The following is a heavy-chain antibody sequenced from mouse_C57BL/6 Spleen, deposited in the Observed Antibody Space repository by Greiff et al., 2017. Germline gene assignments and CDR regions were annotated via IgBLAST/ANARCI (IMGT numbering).Heavy chain of an antibody. D-gene: IGHD1-1*01. CDR2: IDPENGDT. CDR1: GFNIKDDY. V-gene: IGHV14-4*01. Sequence: EVQRVESGAELVRPGASVKLSCTASGFNIKDDYMHWVKQRPEQGLEWIGWIDPENGDTEYASKFQGKATITADTSSNTAYLQLSSLTSEDTAVYYCTTSVLLLRGDYWGQGTTLTVSS. CDR3: TTSVLLLRGDY. J-gene: IGHJ2*01.